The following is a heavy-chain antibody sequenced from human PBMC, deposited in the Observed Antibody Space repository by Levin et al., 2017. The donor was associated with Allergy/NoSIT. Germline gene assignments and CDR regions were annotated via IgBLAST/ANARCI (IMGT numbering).Heavy chain of an antibody. D-gene: IGHD3-3*01. CDR3: AREDLSDYDFWGFDY. V-gene: IGHV4-61*02. CDR2: IHSSGST. J-gene: IGHJ4*02. CDR1: GGSISSGSYY. Sequence: SETLSLTCSVSGGSISSGSYYWSWIRQPAGKGLEWIGRIHSSGSTNHNPSLKSRVTISVDTSKNQFSLKLNSVTATDTAVYYCAREDLSDYDFWGFDYWGQGDLVTVSS.